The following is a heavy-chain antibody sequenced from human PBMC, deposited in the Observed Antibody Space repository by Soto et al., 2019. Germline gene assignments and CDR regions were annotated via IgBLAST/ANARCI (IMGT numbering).Heavy chain of an antibody. V-gene: IGHV4-31*03. CDR1: GGSISSGVYY. J-gene: IGHJ6*02. D-gene: IGHD6-13*01. Sequence: PSETLSLTCTVSGGSISSGVYYWSWIRQHPGKGLEWIGYIYYSGSTYYNPSLKSRVTISVDTSKNQFSLKLSSVTAADTAVYYCARYPASYSSSWSLPYYYYYYGMDVWGQGTTVTVSS. CDR2: IYYSGST. CDR3: ARYPASYSSSWSLPYYYYYYGMDV.